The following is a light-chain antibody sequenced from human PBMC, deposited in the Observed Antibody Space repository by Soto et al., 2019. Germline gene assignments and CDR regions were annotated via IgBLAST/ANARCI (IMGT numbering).Light chain of an antibody. J-gene: IGLJ2*01. CDR1: SSNIGAGYD. Sequence: QSVLTQPPSVSGAPGQRVTISCTGSSSNIGAGYDVHWYQQLPGTAPKLLIYVNTNRPSGVPDRFSGSKSGTSASLAITGLQAEDEADYYCQSYDSSLSGVAFGGGTQLTVL. CDR3: QSYDSSLSGVA. CDR2: VNT. V-gene: IGLV1-40*01.